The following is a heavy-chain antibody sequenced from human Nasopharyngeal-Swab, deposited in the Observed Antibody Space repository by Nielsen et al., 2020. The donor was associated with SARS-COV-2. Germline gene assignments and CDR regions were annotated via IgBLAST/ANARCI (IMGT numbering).Heavy chain of an antibody. CDR3: ARESYGMDV. CDR2: IWYDGSNK. CDR1: GFTFSSYG. J-gene: IGHJ6*02. Sequence: GESLKISCAASGFTFSSYGMHWVRQAPGKGLEWVAAIWYDGSNKYYADSVKGRFTISRDNSKNTLYLQMNSLRAEDTAVYYCARESYGMDVWGQGTTVTVSS. V-gene: IGHV3-33*01.